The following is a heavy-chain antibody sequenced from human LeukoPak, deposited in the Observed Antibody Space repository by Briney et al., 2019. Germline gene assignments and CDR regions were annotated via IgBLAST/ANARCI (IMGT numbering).Heavy chain of an antibody. CDR3: AVMYSSSWYWFDP. CDR2: IYYSGST. J-gene: IGHJ5*02. CDR1: GASISSDY. D-gene: IGHD6-13*01. V-gene: IGHV4-59*08. Sequence: ETLSLTCTVSGASISSDYWNWIRQPPGKGLEWIGYIYYSGSTNYNPSLKSRVTISVDTSKNQFSLKLSSVTAADTAVYYCAVMYSSSWYWFDPWGQGTLVTVSS.